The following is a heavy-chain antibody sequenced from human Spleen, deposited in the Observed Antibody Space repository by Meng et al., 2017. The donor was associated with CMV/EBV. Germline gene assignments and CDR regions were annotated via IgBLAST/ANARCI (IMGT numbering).Heavy chain of an antibody. V-gene: IGHV1-46*01. D-gene: IGHD1-26*01. CDR1: GYTFTSYY. J-gene: IGHJ4*02. Sequence: ASVKVSCKASGYTFTSYYMHWVRQAPGQGLEWMAIINPSGGSTSYAQKFQGRVTMTRDTSTSTVYMELSSLRSDDTAVYYCARAGVGAASAFDYWGQGTLVTVSS. CDR2: INPSGGST. CDR3: ARAGVGAASAFDY.